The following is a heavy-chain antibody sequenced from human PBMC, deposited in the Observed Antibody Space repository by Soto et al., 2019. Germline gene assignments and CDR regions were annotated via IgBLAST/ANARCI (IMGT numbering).Heavy chain of an antibody. CDR1: GFTFSSYA. Sequence: PGGSLRLSCAASGFTFSSYAMHWVRQAPGKGLEWVALISYDGSYKYYADSVKGRFTISRDNSKNTLYLQMNSLRAEDTAVYYCARAADYYFDYWGQGTLVTVSS. J-gene: IGHJ4*02. CDR2: ISYDGSYK. V-gene: IGHV3-30-3*01. CDR3: ARAADYYFDY.